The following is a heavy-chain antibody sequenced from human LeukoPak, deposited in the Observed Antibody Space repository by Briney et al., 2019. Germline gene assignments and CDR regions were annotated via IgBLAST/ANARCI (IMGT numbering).Heavy chain of an antibody. V-gene: IGHV3-53*01. CDR1: GFTVSDNY. CDR2: ISGGGST. Sequence: PGGSLRLSCAASGFTVSDNYTSWVRQAPGKGLEWVSAISGGGSTYYADSVKGRFIISRDNSKNTVYLQLNSLRAEDTAVHYCAKNLGSSSGGYFDYWGQGTLVTVSS. D-gene: IGHD6-6*01. J-gene: IGHJ4*02. CDR3: AKNLGSSSGGYFDY.